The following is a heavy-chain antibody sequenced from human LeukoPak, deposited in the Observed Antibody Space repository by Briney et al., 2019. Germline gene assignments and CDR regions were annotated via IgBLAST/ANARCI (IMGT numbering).Heavy chain of an antibody. J-gene: IGHJ3*02. CDR1: GGSVSSGSYY. V-gene: IGHV4-61*01. D-gene: IGHD3-3*01. CDR2: IYYSGST. CDR3: ARGEYDFWSGNAFDI. Sequence: PSETLSLTCTVSGGSVSSGSYYWSWIRQPPGKGLGWIGYIYYSGSTNYNPSLKSRVTISVDTSKNQFSLKLSSVTAADTAVYYCARGEYDFWSGNAFDIWGQGTMVTVSS.